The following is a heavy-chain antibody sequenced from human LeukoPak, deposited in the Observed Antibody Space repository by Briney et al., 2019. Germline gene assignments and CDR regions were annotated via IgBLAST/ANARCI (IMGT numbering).Heavy chain of an antibody. J-gene: IGHJ5*02. Sequence: EASVKVSCKTSGYIFTNYGISWVRQAPGQGLEWMGWINTNNGNTKYAQKFQGRVTMTTDTSTSTAYMELRSLRSDDTAVYYCARGGVVPATVVNWFAPWGQGTLVTVSS. CDR3: ARGGVVPATVVNWFAP. D-gene: IGHD2-2*01. CDR2: INTNNGNT. V-gene: IGHV1-18*01. CDR1: GYIFTNYG.